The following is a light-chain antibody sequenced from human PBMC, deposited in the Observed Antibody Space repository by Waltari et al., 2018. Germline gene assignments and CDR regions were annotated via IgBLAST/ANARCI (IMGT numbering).Light chain of an antibody. J-gene: IGLJ2*01. V-gene: IGLV3-9*01. CDR2: RDT. Sequence: SYDLAQPLSVSVALGQTARVTCGGKNIGDKNVHWYKVKPGQVPVMVIYRDTNRPSGIPERFSGSNSGNTATLTISRAQAGDEADYYCQVWDSSTAVVFGGGTKLTVL. CDR1: NIGDKN. CDR3: QVWDSSTAVV.